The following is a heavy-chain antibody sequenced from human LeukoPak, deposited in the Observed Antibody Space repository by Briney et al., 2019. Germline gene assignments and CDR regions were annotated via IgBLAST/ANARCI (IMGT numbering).Heavy chain of an antibody. J-gene: IGHJ4*02. CDR2: IRYDGSNK. V-gene: IGHV3-30*02. CDR1: GFTFSSYG. D-gene: IGHD1-26*01. Sequence: PGGSLRLSCAASGFTFSSYGMHWVRQAPGKGLEWLAFIRYDGSNKYHADSVKGRFTISRDNSKNTLYLQMNSLRAEDTAVYYCAKDRAGGSYAGDYWGQGTLVTVSS. CDR3: AKDRAGGSYAGDY.